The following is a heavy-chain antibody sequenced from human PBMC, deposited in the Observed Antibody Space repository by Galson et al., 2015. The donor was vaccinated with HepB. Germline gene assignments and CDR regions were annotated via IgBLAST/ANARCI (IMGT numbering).Heavy chain of an antibody. Sequence: SLRLSCAASGFTFSSYGMHWVRQAPGKGLEWVSGTSSSGDNTHYADSVKGRFTVSRDNSQNTLYLQMTSLRVEDTAEYYCAKARGSCSSSSCSYYFDNWGQGTLVTVSS. D-gene: IGHD2-2*01. J-gene: IGHJ4*02. CDR3: AKARGSCSSSSCSYYFDN. V-gene: IGHV3-23*01. CDR2: TSSSGDNT. CDR1: GFTFSSYG.